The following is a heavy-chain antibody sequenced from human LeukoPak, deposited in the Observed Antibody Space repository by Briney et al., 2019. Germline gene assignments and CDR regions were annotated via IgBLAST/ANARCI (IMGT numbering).Heavy chain of an antibody. CDR3: ARGIYSYHFDY. J-gene: IGHJ4*02. V-gene: IGHV4-30-4*08. Sequence: SETLPLTCSGSGGSINSAHFYWNWIRQPPGKGLEWVGYIFYSGSTYYNPSLKSRVTISLDASKNQSSLSLSSVTAADTAVYYCARGIYSYHFDYWGQGILVTVSS. CDR1: GGSINSAHFY. CDR2: IFYSGST. D-gene: IGHD5-18*01.